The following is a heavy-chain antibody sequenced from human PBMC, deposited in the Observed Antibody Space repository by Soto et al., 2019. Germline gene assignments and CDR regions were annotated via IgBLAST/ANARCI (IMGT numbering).Heavy chain of an antibody. CDR3: ARGADSSRWREFDY. J-gene: IGHJ4*02. D-gene: IGHD6-19*01. CDR2: ISSSSSYI. Sequence: EVQLVESGGGLVKPGGSLRLSCAASGFTFSSYSMNWVRQAPGKGLEWVSSISSSSSYIYYADSVKGRFTISRDNAKNSLYLQMNSLRAEDTAVYYCARGADSSRWREFDYWGQGTLVTVSS. V-gene: IGHV3-21*01. CDR1: GFTFSSYS.